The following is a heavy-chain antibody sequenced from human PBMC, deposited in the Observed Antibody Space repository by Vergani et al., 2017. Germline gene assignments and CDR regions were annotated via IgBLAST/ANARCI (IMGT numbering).Heavy chain of an antibody. V-gene: IGHV3-30-3*01. CDR1: GFTFSSYA. D-gene: IGHD3-9*01. J-gene: IGHJ4*02. Sequence: QVQLVESGGGVVQPGRSLRLSCAASGFTFSSYAMHWVRQAPGKGLEWVAVISYDGSNKYYADSVKGRFTISRDNSKNTLYLQMNSLRAEDTAVYYCARDPLYYDILTGYYPYYFDYWGQGTLVTVSS. CDR2: ISYDGSNK. CDR3: ARDPLYYDILTGYYPYYFDY.